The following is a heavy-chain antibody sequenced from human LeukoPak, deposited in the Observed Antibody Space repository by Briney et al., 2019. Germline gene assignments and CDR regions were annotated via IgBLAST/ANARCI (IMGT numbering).Heavy chain of an antibody. CDR3: AKDRSTGWYAGFDC. Sequence: PGGSLRLSCAASGFTFSSYGIHWVRQAPAKGLEWVAVISYDGNNEYYADSVKGRFTISRDNSKSTVYLQMNSLRGEDTAVYYCAKDRSTGWYAGFDCWGQGTLVTVSS. J-gene: IGHJ4*02. CDR2: ISYDGNNE. D-gene: IGHD6-19*01. V-gene: IGHV3-30*18. CDR1: GFTFSSYG.